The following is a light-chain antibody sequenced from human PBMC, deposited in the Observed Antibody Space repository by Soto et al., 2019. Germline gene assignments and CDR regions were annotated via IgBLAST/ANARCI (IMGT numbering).Light chain of an antibody. Sequence: EILMTQSPATLSVSPGERATLSCRASQSVSINLAWYQQKPGQAPRLLIYGASTRATGIPARFSGSGSGTEFTLTISSLQSEDFAVYYCQQYNNWPVAFGPGTKVDIK. CDR2: GAS. CDR3: QQYNNWPVA. CDR1: QSVSIN. J-gene: IGKJ3*01. V-gene: IGKV3-15*01.